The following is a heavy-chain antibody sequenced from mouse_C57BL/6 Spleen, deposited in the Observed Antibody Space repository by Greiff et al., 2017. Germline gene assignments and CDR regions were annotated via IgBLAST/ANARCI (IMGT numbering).Heavy chain of an antibody. J-gene: IGHJ4*01. CDR3: ARGDVPYYYAMDY. V-gene: IGHV5-17*01. CDR2: ISSGSSTI. CDR1: GFTFSDYG. Sequence: VQLKESGGGLVKPGGSLKLSCAASGFTFSDYGMHWVRQAPEKGLEWVAYISSGSSTIYYADTVKGRFTISRDNAKNTLFLQMTSLRSEDTAMYYCARGDVPYYYAMDYWGQGTSVTVSS.